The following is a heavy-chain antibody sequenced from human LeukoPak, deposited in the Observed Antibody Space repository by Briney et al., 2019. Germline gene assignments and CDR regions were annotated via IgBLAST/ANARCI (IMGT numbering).Heavy chain of an antibody. D-gene: IGHD6-19*01. J-gene: IGHJ4*02. CDR2: ICYDGSNK. V-gene: IGHV3-33*01. Sequence: PGRSLRLSCAASGFTFSRYGMRWVRQAPGEGLERVAVICYDGSNKYYAESVKGRFTTPRDNSQNTLYLQMNSLRPEDTAVYYCARDPTLSIAVAFPFDYWGQGTLVTVSS. CDR1: GFTFSRYG. CDR3: ARDPTLSIAVAFPFDY.